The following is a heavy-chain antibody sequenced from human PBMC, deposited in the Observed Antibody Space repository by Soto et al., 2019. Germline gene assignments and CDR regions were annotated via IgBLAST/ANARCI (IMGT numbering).Heavy chain of an antibody. D-gene: IGHD2-15*01. CDR3: ARQKLPVVVVAATSAFDY. CDR1: GYTFTSYG. Sequence: ASVKFSCKASGYTFTSYGISWVRQAPGQGLEWMGWISAYNGNTNYAQKLQGRVTMTTDTSTSTAYMELRSLRSDDTAVYYCARQKLPVVVVAATSAFDYWGQGTLVTVSS. CDR2: ISAYNGNT. J-gene: IGHJ4*02. V-gene: IGHV1-18*01.